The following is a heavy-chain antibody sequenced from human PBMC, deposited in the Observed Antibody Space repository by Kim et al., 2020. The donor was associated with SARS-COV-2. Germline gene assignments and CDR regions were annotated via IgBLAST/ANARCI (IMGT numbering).Heavy chain of an antibody. V-gene: IGHV1-2*02. D-gene: IGHD6-13*01. CDR1: GYTFTGYY. Sequence: ASVKVSCKASGYTFTGYYMHWVRQAPGQGLEWMGWINPNSGGTNYAQKFQGRVTMTRDTSISTAYMELSRLRSDDTAVYYCARESGSSWYVAHRRAKVFDYWGQGTLVTVSS. J-gene: IGHJ4*02. CDR3: ARESGSSWYVAHRRAKVFDY. CDR2: INPNSGGT.